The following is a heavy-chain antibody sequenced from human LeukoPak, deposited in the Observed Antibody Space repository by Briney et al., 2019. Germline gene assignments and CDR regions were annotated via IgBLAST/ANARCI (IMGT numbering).Heavy chain of an antibody. CDR1: GYTFTRYY. V-gene: IGHV1-2*02. CDR3: ARDPHSSYYYYMDV. J-gene: IGHJ6*03. D-gene: IGHD6-6*01. CDR2: INPNSGGT. Sequence: ASVKVSCKASGYTFTRYYMHGVRQAPGQGLEWMGWINPNSGGTNYAQRFQGRVAMTRDTSISTAYMELSRLRSDDTAVYYCARDPHSSYYYYMDVWGKGTTVTVSS.